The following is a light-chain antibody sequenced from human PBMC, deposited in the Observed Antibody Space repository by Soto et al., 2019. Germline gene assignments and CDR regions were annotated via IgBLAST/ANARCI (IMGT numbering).Light chain of an antibody. V-gene: IGKV3-20*01. J-gene: IGKJ3*01. CDR1: QSISSTY. Sequence: EVVLTQSPGTLSLSPGGRATLSCRTSQSISSTYLAWYQQKPGRAPRLLMSGTSRRATGIPDRFSGSGSGTDFTLSISRLEPEDFAVYYCQHYGDSPPFTFGPGTKVDNK. CDR3: QHYGDSPPFT. CDR2: GTS.